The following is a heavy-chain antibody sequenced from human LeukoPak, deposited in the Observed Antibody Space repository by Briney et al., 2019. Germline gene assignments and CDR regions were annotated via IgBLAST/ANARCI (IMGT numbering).Heavy chain of an antibody. V-gene: IGHV3-7*01. CDR1: GFRFGSEW. D-gene: IGHD3-16*01. CDR2: ISPDGSEK. J-gene: IGHJ3*02. Sequence: GGSLRLSCAASGFRFGSEWMSWVRQSPEKGLEWVANISPDGSEKYYVDSVRGRFTISRDNGKNSLYLQLNSLGADDTAVYFCARYYDPPVGDAFDIWGQGTLVTVSS. CDR3: ARYYDPPVGDAFDI.